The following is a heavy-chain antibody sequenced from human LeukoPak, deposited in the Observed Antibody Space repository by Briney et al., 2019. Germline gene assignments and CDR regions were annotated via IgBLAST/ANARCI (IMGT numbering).Heavy chain of an antibody. CDR1: GYTFTSYD. D-gene: IGHD3-3*01. J-gene: IGHJ4*02. Sequence: ASVKVSCKASGYTFTSYDINWVRQATGQGLEWMGWMNPNSGNTGYAQKFQGRVTITRNTSISTAYMELSSLRSEDTAVYYCARPPYYDFWNGYYADYWGQGTLVTVSS. V-gene: IGHV1-8*03. CDR3: ARPPYYDFWNGYYADY. CDR2: MNPNSGNT.